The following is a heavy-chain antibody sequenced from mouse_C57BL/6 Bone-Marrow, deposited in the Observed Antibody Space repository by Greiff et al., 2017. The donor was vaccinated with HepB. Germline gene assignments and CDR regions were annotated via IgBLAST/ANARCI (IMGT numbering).Heavy chain of an antibody. V-gene: IGHV5-17*01. CDR1: GFTFSDYG. CDR3: ARAELGRNFDV. D-gene: IGHD4-1*01. CDR2: ISSGSSTI. J-gene: IGHJ1*03. Sequence: VMLVESGGGLVKPGGSLKLSCAASGFTFSDYGMHWVRQAPEKGLEWVAYISSGSSTIYYADTVKGRFTISRDNAKNTLFLQMTSLRSEDTAMYYCARAELGRNFDVWGTGTTVTVSS.